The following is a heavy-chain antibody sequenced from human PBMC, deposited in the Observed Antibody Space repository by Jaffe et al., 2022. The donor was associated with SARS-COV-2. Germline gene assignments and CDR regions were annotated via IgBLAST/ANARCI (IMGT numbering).Heavy chain of an antibody. J-gene: IGHJ6*02. CDR3: TTAGYSSGWYSFYYYYGMDV. V-gene: IGHV3-15*01. CDR1: GFTFSNAW. CDR2: IKSKTDGGTT. Sequence: EVQLVESGGGLVKPGGSLRLSCAASGFTFSNAWMSWVRQAPGKGLEWVGRIKSKTDGGTTDYAAPVKGRFTISRDDSKNTLYLQMNSLKTEDTAVYYCTTAGYSSGWYSFYYYYGMDVWGQGTTVTVSS. D-gene: IGHD6-19*01.